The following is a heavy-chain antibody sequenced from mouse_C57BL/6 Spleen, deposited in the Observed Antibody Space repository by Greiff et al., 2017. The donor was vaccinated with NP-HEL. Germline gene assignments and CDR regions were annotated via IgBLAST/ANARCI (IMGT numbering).Heavy chain of an antibody. CDR1: GYAFSSSW. CDR3: ARLVWDWYYDV. D-gene: IGHD4-1*01. CDR2: IYPGDGDT. V-gene: IGHV1-82*01. J-gene: IGHJ1*03. Sequence: VQLQQSGPELVKPGASVKISCKASGYAFSSSWMNWVKPRPGKGLEWIGRIYPGDGDTKYNGKFKGKATLTADKSSSTAYMQLSSLTSADSAVYFCARLVWDWYYDVWGTGTTVTVSS.